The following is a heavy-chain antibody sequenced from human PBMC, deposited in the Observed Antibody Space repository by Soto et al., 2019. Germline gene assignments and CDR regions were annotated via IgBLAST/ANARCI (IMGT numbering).Heavy chain of an antibody. D-gene: IGHD2-2*01. CDR2: IWYDGSDK. V-gene: IGHV3-33*01. CDR3: AREGATRNLDC. CDR1: GFTFSNYG. J-gene: IGHJ4*02. Sequence: GGSLRLSCAASGFTFSNYGMHWVRQAPGKGLEWVALIWYDGSDKYYSGSVQGRFTISRDNSKNTLYLQMNSLRAEDTAVYYCAREGATRNLDCWGQGTLVTVSS.